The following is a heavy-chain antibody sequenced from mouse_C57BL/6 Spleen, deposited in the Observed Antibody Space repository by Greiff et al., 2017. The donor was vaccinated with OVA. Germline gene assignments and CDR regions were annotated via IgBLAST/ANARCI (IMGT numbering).Heavy chain of an antibody. CDR3: AISRGAYYGSSYDWYFDV. D-gene: IGHD1-1*01. J-gene: IGHJ1*03. Sequence: QVQLQQPGAELVKPGASVKVSCKASGYTFTSYWMHWVKQRPGQGLEWIGRIHPSDSDTNYNQKFKGKATLTVDKSSSTAYMQLSSLTSEDSAVYYCAISRGAYYGSSYDWYFDVWGTGTTVTVSS. CDR2: IHPSDSDT. V-gene: IGHV1-74*01. CDR1: GYTFTSYW.